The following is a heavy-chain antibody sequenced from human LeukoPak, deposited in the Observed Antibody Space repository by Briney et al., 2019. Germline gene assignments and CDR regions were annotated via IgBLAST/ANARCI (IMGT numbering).Heavy chain of an antibody. CDR3: ARGRSYDEFDY. V-gene: IGHV3-48*01. D-gene: IGHD5-12*01. CDR2: ISSTTTTI. CDR1: GFTFSTYS. Sequence: PGGSLRLSCAASGFTFSTYSMNWVRQAPGKGLEWVSYISSTTTTIYYADSVKGRFTISRDNAKNSLYLQMNSLRAEDTAVYYCARGRSYDEFDYWGQGTLVTVSS. J-gene: IGHJ4*02.